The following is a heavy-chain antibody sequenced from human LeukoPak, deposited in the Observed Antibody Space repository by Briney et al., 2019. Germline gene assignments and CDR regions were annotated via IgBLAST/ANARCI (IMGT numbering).Heavy chain of an antibody. D-gene: IGHD6-19*01. CDR1: GFSFRSYW. Sequence: GGSLRLSCAASGFSFRSYWMSWVRQAPGKGLEWVTNIKQDGSEKYYVDSVKGRFTISRDNAKNSLYLQMNSLRAEDTAVYYCARDCGNGLFDPWGQGTLVTVSS. J-gene: IGHJ5*02. CDR3: ARDCGNGLFDP. V-gene: IGHV3-7*04. CDR2: IKQDGSEK.